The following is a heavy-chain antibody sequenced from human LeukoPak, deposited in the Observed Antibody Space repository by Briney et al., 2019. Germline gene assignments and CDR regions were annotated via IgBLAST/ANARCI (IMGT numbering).Heavy chain of an antibody. D-gene: IGHD4-17*01. V-gene: IGHV3-7*01. CDR1: GITLSSHW. Sequence: GGSLRLSCAASGITLSSHWMSWVRQAPGKGLEWVANIKQDGSEKYYVDSVKGRFSISRDNAKNSLFLRMDSLRDDDTAVYYCARDGGSHGAYPPRWGQGTVVTVS. CDR2: IKQDGSEK. J-gene: IGHJ4*02. CDR3: ARDGGSHGAYPPR.